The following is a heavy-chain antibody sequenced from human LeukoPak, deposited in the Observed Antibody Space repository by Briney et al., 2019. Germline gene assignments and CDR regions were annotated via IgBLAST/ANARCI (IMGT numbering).Heavy chain of an antibody. CDR2: ISGSGGST. D-gene: IGHD2-15*01. CDR3: ARDQRASPAPADS. J-gene: IGHJ4*02. V-gene: IGHV3-23*01. CDR1: GFIFSSYA. Sequence: GGSLRLSCAASGFIFSSYAMSWVRQAPGKGLEWVSTISGSGGSTYYADSVKGRFTISRDNSKNTVYLQMNSLRAEDTAVYYCARDQRASPAPADSWGQGTLVTVSS.